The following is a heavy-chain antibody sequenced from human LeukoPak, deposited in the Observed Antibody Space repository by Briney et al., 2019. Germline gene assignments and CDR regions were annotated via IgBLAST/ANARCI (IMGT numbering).Heavy chain of an antibody. V-gene: IGHV3-64*05. J-gene: IGHJ4*02. D-gene: IGHD2-15*01. CDR1: GFMFSVYA. CDR2: ISSNGINT. CDR3: VKGDCSGGTCYYFY. Sequence: PGGSLRLSCSASGFMFSVYAMNWVRQAPGKGLEHLSGISSNGINTYYADSVKGRFTISRDNSKNTLYFQMSSLRADDTAVYYCVKGDCSGGTCYYFYWGQGTLVTVSS.